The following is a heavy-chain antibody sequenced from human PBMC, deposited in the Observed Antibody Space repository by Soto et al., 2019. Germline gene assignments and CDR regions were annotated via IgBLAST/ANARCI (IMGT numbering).Heavy chain of an antibody. CDR2: ISYDGSNK. V-gene: IGHV3-30-3*01. J-gene: IGHJ5*02. CDR3: ARDPYCSGGSCSRLNWFDP. Sequence: QVQLVESGGGVVQPGRSLRLSCAASGFTFSSYAMHWVRQAPGKGLEWVAVISYDGSNKYYADSVKGRFTISRHNSKNRLYLQLNSLRAEDTAVYYCARDPYCSGGSCSRLNWFDPWGQGTLVTVSS. CDR1: GFTFSSYA. D-gene: IGHD2-15*01.